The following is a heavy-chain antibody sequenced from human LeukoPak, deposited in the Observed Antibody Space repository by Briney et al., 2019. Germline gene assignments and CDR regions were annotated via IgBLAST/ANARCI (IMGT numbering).Heavy chain of an antibody. CDR2: IYYSGST. J-gene: IGHJ4*02. CDR3: ARKPGRITGTGFDY. D-gene: IGHD1-20*01. CDR1: GGSISSYY. Sequence: SETLSLTCTVSGGSISSYYWSWIRQPPGKGLEWIGYIYYSGSTNYNPSLKSRVTISVDTSKNQFSLKLSSVTAADTAVYYCARKPGRITGTGFDYWGQGTLVTVSS. V-gene: IGHV4-59*01.